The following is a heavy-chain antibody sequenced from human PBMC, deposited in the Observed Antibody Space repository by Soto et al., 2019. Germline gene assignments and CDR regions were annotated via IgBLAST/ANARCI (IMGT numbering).Heavy chain of an antibody. CDR2: IWYDGSNK. CDR1: GFTFSSYG. Sequence: XGSLRLSCAASGFTFSSYGMHGVRQAPGKGLEWVAVIWYDGSNKYYADSVKGRFTISRDNSKNTLYLQMNSLRAEDTAVYYCARYDFWSGYPPRYYYGMDVWGQGTTVTVSS. V-gene: IGHV3-33*01. J-gene: IGHJ6*02. CDR3: ARYDFWSGYPPRYYYGMDV. D-gene: IGHD3-3*01.